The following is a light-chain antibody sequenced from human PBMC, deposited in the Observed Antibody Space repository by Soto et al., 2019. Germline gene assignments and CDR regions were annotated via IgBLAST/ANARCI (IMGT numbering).Light chain of an antibody. J-gene: IGKJ3*01. CDR1: QSVSSSY. V-gene: IGKV3-20*01. CDR2: GAS. Sequence: EIVLTQSPGTLSLSPGERATLSCRASQSVSSSYLAWYQQKPGQAPRLLIYGASSRATGIPDRFSGSGSGTDFTLTISSLEPEDSAIYYCHKYGSSPFTFGPGTKVDIK. CDR3: HKYGSSPFT.